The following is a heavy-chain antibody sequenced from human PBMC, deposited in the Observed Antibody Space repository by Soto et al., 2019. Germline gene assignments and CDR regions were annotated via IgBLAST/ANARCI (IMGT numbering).Heavy chain of an antibody. Sequence: EVQLVESGGGLVQLGGSRRLSCAASGFTFSSFWMTWVRQAPGKGLEWVANIKQDGSEKYYVDSVKGRFTISRDNARNSLFLEMKSLISEDTAVYSCVRDRSGSYLEGFDYWGQGTLVTVSS. CDR3: VRDRSGSYLEGFDY. D-gene: IGHD1-26*01. CDR1: GFTFSSFW. CDR2: IKQDGSEK. J-gene: IGHJ4*02. V-gene: IGHV3-7*01.